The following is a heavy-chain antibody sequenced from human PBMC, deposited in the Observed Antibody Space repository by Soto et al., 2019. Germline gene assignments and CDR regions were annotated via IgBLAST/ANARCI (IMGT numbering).Heavy chain of an antibody. J-gene: IGHJ5*02. CDR1: GGTFSSYA. CDR3: ARAKLNYYDRSRNWFDP. Sequence: ASVKVSCKASGGTFSSYAISWVRQAPGQGLEWMGGIIPIFGTANYAQKFQGRATITADESTSTAYMELRSLRSEDTDVYYCARAKLNYYDRSRNWFDPWGQGTLVTVSS. CDR2: IIPIFGTA. D-gene: IGHD3-22*01. V-gene: IGHV1-69*13.